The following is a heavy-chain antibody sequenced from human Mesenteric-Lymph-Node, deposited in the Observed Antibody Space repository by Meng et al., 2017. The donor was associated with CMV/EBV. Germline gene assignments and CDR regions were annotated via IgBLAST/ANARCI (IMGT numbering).Heavy chain of an antibody. CDR3: AKDGRGSSGGYYFDY. V-gene: IGHV3-43*01. D-gene: IGHD6-6*01. J-gene: IGHJ4*02. CDR2: ISWDGVST. Sequence: GGSLRLSCAASGFTFSSYWMHWVRQAPGKGLEWVSLISWDGVSTYYAGSVKGRFTISRDNSKNSLYLQMNSLRTEDTAFYYCAKDGRGSSGGYYFDYWGQGTLVTVSS. CDR1: GFTFSSYW.